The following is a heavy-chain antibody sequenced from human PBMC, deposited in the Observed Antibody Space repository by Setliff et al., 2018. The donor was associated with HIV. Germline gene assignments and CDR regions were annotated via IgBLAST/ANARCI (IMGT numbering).Heavy chain of an antibody. J-gene: IGHJ4*02. Sequence: PSETLSLTCAVYGASFSGYYWSWIRQPPGKGLEWIGFIFYDGNTYYMPSLKSRSAISVDASKNQFSLKLTSVTAADTAVYFCARVPFGVHRYYFDSWGQGKLVTVSS. CDR2: IFYDGNT. CDR3: ARVPFGVHRYYFDS. V-gene: IGHV4-30-4*01. D-gene: IGHD3-16*01. CDR1: GASFSGYY.